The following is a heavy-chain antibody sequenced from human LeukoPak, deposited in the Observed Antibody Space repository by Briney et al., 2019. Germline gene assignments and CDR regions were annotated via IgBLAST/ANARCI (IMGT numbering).Heavy chain of an antibody. V-gene: IGHV4-34*01. Sequence: SETLSLTCAVYGGSFSGYYWSWIRQPPGKGLEWIGEINHRGGTNYNPTLKSRVTISADTSNNQFSLKLRSVTAADTAVYYCTRAGPNYYYYGLDVWGQGTTVTVSS. D-gene: IGHD3-10*01. CDR3: TRAGPNYYYYGLDV. J-gene: IGHJ6*02. CDR2: INHRGGT. CDR1: GGSFSGYY.